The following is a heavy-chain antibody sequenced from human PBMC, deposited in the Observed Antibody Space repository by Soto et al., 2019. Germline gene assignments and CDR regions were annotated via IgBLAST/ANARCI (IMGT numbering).Heavy chain of an antibody. J-gene: IGHJ4*02. Sequence: ASVKVSCKTSGGSFSTYAIYWVRQAPGQGLEWMGAIIPLFGTADYAQKFQGRVTITADESTSTASMELSSLRSEDTAVYYCARPKGSYSSGYYYFDYWGQGTLVTVSS. CDR2: IIPLFGTA. D-gene: IGHD6-19*01. CDR1: GGSFSTYA. CDR3: ARPKGSYSSGYYYFDY. V-gene: IGHV1-69*13.